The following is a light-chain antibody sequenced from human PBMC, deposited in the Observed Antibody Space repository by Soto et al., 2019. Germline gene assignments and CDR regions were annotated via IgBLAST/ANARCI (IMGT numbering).Light chain of an antibody. CDR3: CSYAGSYTYV. Sequence: QSVLTQPRSVSGSPGQSVTISCTGTSSDVGGYNYVSWYQQHPGKAPKLMIYDVSKRPSGVPDRFSGSKSGNTASLTISGLQAEDEADYYCCSYAGSYTYVFXNGTNVTGL. CDR2: DVS. J-gene: IGLJ1*01. CDR1: SSDVGGYNY. V-gene: IGLV2-11*01.